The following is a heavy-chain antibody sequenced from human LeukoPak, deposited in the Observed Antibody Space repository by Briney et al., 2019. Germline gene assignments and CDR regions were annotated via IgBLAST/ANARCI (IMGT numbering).Heavy chain of an antibody. CDR1: GYTFTSYG. CDR3: ARTYYDSGSYYENWFDP. Sequence: ASVKVSCKASGYTFTSYGISWVRQAPGQGLEWMGWISAYNGNTNYAQELQGRVTMTTDTSTSTAYMELRSLRSDDTAGYYCARTYYDSGSYYENWFDPWGQGTLVTVSS. V-gene: IGHV1-18*01. D-gene: IGHD3-10*01. J-gene: IGHJ5*02. CDR2: ISAYNGNT.